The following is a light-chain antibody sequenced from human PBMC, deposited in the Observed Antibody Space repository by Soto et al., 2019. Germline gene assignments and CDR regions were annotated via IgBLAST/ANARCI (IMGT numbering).Light chain of an antibody. Sequence: IQLTQSPSSLSASVGDRVTITCRASQGISSYLAWYQHKPGKAPKLLIYGASTLEGGVPFRFSGSGSGTEFTLTISSLQPADFATYYCQQLNTYPITFGQGTRLEIK. CDR1: QGISSY. J-gene: IGKJ5*01. V-gene: IGKV1-9*01. CDR3: QQLNTYPIT. CDR2: GAS.